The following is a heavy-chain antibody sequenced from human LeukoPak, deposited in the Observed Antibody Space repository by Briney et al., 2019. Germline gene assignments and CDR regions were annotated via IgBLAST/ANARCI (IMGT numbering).Heavy chain of an antibody. V-gene: IGHV3-23*01. Sequence: PGGSLRLSCEASGFTFTTYSMTWVRQAPGKGLEWVSGITGRGDYTYYADSVKGRFTISRDNSKNSLYLQMNSLRAEDTALYYCAKGRGYNYGYIFGYFDYWGQGTLVTVSS. J-gene: IGHJ4*02. CDR2: ITGRGDYT. CDR1: GFTFTTYS. D-gene: IGHD5-18*01. CDR3: AKGRGYNYGYIFGYFDY.